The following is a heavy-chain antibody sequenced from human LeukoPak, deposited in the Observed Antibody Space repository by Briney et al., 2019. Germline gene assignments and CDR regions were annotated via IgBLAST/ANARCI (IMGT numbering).Heavy chain of an antibody. J-gene: IGHJ6*03. CDR3: ARFPGTYYLDV. Sequence: GGSLRLSCAASGFTFSSYSMNWVRQAPGKGLEWVSYIGSSSSTIYYADSVKGRFTISRDNAKNSLYLQMNSLRAEDTAVYYCARFPGTYYLDVWGKGTTVTVSS. CDR2: IGSSSSTI. CDR1: GFTFSSYS. V-gene: IGHV3-48*01.